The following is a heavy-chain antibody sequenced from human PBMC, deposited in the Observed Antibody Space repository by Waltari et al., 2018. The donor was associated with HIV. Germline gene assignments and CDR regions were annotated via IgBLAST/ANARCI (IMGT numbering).Heavy chain of an antibody. D-gene: IGHD3-22*01. CDR1: GFTFGDFA. V-gene: IGHV3-49*03. CDR3: TRQHDSSGYYTRGLFYFDY. CDR2: IRTKTYGGTT. Sequence: EVQLVESGGTLVQPGRSLRLSCSTSGFTFGDFALIWFRNAPGKGLEWVGLIRTKTYGGTTESAASVKDRFTISRDDSRSIAYLQMNSLKTEDTAIYFCTRQHDSSGYYTRGLFYFDYWGQGNLVTVSS. J-gene: IGHJ4*02.